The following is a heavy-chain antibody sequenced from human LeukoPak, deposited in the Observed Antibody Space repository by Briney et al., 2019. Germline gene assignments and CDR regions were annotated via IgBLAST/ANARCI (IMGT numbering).Heavy chain of an antibody. Sequence: ASVKVSCKASGYTFTCYYMHWVRQAPGQGLEWMGWINPNSGGTNYAQKFQGRVTMTRDTSISTAYMELSRLRSDDTAVYYCARDQDMTDIVVVPAAISAWFDPWGQGTLVTVSS. D-gene: IGHD2-2*02. V-gene: IGHV1-2*02. CDR2: INPNSGGT. CDR1: GYTFTCYY. J-gene: IGHJ5*02. CDR3: ARDQDMTDIVVVPAAISAWFDP.